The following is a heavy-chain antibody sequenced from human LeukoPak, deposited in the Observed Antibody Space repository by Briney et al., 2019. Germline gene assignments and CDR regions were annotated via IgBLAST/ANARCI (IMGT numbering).Heavy chain of an antibody. V-gene: IGHV4-61*02. CDR1: GGSISSGSYY. CDR3: AREGTYSYGLDAFDI. CDR2: IYTSGST. J-gene: IGHJ3*02. Sequence: SQTLSLTCTVSGGSISSGSYYWSWIRQPAGKGLEWIGRIYTSGSTNYNPSLKSRVTISVDTSKNQFSLKLSSVTAADTAVYYCAREGTYSYGLDAFDIWGQGTMVTVSS. D-gene: IGHD5-18*01.